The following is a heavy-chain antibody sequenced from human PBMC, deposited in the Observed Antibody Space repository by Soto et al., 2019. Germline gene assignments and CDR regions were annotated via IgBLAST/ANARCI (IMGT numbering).Heavy chain of an antibody. CDR2: INPSGGST. D-gene: IGHD4-17*01. J-gene: IGHJ6*02. CDR3: ARDTGPRRRPGPDYGDYDGDYYYYYGMDV. CDR1: GYTFTSYY. V-gene: IGHV1-46*01. Sequence: ASVKVSCKASGYTFTSYYMHWVRQAPGQGLEWMGIINPSGGSTSYAQKFQGRVTITADESTSTAYMELSSLRSEDTAVYYCARDTGPRRRPGPDYGDYDGDYYYYYGMDVWGQGTTVTVSS.